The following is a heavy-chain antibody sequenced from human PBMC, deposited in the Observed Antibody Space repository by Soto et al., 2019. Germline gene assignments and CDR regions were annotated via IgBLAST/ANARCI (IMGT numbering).Heavy chain of an antibody. Sequence: GGSLRLSCAASGFTFTNYAMTWARQAPGKGLEWVSSLLRSGSTTYYADSVKGRFAISSDISANSLYLQMDSLRAEDTAVYYCAKDAVSGDGIWLLDSWGQGTVVTVSS. D-gene: IGHD4-17*01. V-gene: IGHV3-23*01. CDR3: AKDAVSGDGIWLLDS. J-gene: IGHJ4*02. CDR2: LLRSGSTT. CDR1: GFTFTNYA.